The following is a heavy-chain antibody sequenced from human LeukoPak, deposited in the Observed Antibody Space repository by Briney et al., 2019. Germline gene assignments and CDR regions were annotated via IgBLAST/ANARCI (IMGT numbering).Heavy chain of an antibody. J-gene: IGHJ4*02. CDR3: ARGKYYFDY. V-gene: IGHV3-74*01. Sequence: GGSLRLSCAASGFTLSGNWMHWVRQAPGKGLVWVSRINSDGSSTSYADSVKGRFTISRDNAKNTLYPQMNSLRAEDTAVYYCARGKYYFDYWGQGTLVTVSS. CDR1: GFTLSGNW. CDR2: INSDGSST.